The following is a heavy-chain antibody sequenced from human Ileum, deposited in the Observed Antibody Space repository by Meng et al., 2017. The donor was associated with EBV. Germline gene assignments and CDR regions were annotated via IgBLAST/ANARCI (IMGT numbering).Heavy chain of an antibody. CDR1: CGSTSSHKW. CDR3: ARADKVRFDY. V-gene: IGHV4-4*02. CDR2: IYRSGST. J-gene: IGHJ4*02. Sequence: APGLVQPAGTLTTNCAFSCGSTSSHKWWSWVRQPPGKGLEWFGEIYRSGSTNYNTSLKSRVSISEDKSKNQYSLKLSSVTAADTAVYYCARADKVRFDYWGQGTLVTVSS.